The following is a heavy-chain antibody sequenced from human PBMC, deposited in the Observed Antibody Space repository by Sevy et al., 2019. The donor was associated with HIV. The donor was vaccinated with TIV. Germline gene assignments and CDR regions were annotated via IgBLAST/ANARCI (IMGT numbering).Heavy chain of an antibody. CDR2: IKQDGSEK. J-gene: IGHJ4*02. Sequence: GGSLRLSCAASGFTFSSYWMSWVRQAPGKGLEWVANIKQDGSEKYYVDSVKGRFTISRDNAKNPLYMQMNSLRAEDKAVYYCARDRYSSGGGNFDYWGQGTLVTVSS. CDR1: GFTFSSYW. D-gene: IGHD6-19*01. CDR3: ARDRYSSGGGNFDY. V-gene: IGHV3-7*01.